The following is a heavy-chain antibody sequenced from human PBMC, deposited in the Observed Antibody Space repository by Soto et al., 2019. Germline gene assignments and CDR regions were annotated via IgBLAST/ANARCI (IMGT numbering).Heavy chain of an antibody. D-gene: IGHD2-21*01. CDR3: ARQPTTGDTDLWFDP. CDR2: IFYSGST. CDR1: GGSISGGDYY. V-gene: IGHV4-39*01. J-gene: IGHJ5*02. Sequence: PSETLSLTCTVSGGSISGGDYYWGWFRQPPGKGLKWLANIFYSGSTYYNPSLASRVTVSVDTSKNEFSLKLRSVTAADTAVYYCARQPTTGDTDLWFDPWGQGTLVTVSS.